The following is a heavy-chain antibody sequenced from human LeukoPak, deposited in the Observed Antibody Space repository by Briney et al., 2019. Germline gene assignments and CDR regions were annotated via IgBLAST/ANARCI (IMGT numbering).Heavy chain of an antibody. CDR1: GGSFSGYY. CDR3: ARELDSSGYYVRNWYFDL. J-gene: IGHJ2*01. Sequence: SETLSLTCAVYGGSFSGYYWSWIRQPPGKGLEWIGEINHSGSTNYNPSLKSRVTISVDTSKNQFSLKLSSVTAADTAVYYCARELDSSGYYVRNWYFDLSGRGTLVTVSS. V-gene: IGHV4-34*01. CDR2: INHSGST. D-gene: IGHD3-22*01.